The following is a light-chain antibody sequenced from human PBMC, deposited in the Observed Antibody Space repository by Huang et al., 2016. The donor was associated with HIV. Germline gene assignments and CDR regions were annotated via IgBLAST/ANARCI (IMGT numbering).Light chain of an antibody. Sequence: DIQMTQSPSSLSASVGDRVTITCRAGHGISYYLAWYQHKPGRIPKLLISYSSTLQPGVPSRFSGGGSGTDFALTISGLQPEDVATYFCQKYDMAPYTFGQGTKLDLK. CDR1: HGISYY. V-gene: IGKV1-27*01. J-gene: IGKJ2*01. CDR3: QKYDMAPYT. CDR2: YSS.